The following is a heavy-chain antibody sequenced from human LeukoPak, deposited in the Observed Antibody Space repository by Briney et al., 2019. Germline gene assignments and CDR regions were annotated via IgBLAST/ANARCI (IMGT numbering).Heavy chain of an antibody. CDR3: ARESYDFWSGNRGNWFDP. J-gene: IGHJ5*02. V-gene: IGHV3-21*01. CDR2: ISSSSSYT. CDR1: GFTFSSYS. Sequence: PGGSLRLSCAASGFTFSSYSMNWVRQAPGKGLEWVSSISSSSSYTYYADSVKGRFTISRDNAKNSLYLQMNSLRAEDTAVYYCARESYDFWSGNRGNWFDPWGQGTLVTVSS. D-gene: IGHD3-3*01.